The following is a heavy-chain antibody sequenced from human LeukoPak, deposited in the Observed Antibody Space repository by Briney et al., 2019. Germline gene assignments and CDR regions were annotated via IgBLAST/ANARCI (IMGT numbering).Heavy chain of an antibody. D-gene: IGHD1-26*01. CDR3: ARDPVGATFFDY. CDR1: GFTFSSYG. J-gene: IGHJ4*02. Sequence: GVSLRLSCAASGFTFSSYGMHWVRQAPGKGLEWVAVIWYDGSNKYYADSVKGRFTISRDNSKNTLYLQMNSLRAEDTAVYYCARDPVGATFFDYWGQGTLVTVPS. CDR2: IWYDGSNK. V-gene: IGHV3-33*01.